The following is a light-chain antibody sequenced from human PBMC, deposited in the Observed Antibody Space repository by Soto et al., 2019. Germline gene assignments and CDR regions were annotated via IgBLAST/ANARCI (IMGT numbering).Light chain of an antibody. CDR2: DVT. CDR1: SSDVGGYNY. CDR3: SSYASSSALV. Sequence: QSALTQPVSVSGSPGQSITISCTGTSSDVGGYNYVSWYQQHPDIAPKLMIYDVTNRPSGVSNRFSGSKPGNTASLTISGLQAEDEADYYCSSYASSSALVFGTGTKVTVL. V-gene: IGLV2-14*03. J-gene: IGLJ1*01.